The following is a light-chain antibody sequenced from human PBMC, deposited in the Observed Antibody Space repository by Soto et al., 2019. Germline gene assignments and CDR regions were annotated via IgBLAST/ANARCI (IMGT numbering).Light chain of an antibody. CDR3: QQSYSTLWT. V-gene: IGKV1-5*01. J-gene: IGKJ1*01. CDR1: QSISSW. CDR2: DAS. Sequence: DIQMTQSPSTLSASVGARVTITCRASQSISSWLAWYQQKPGKAPKLLIYDASSLEGGVPSRFSGSGSGTEFTLTISSLQPDDFATYYCQQSYSTLWTFGQGTKVDIK.